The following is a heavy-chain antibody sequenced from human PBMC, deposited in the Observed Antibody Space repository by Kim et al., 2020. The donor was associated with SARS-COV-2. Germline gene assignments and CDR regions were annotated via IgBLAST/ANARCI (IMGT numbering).Heavy chain of an antibody. D-gene: IGHD3-10*01. CDR1: GYTFTSYG. Sequence: ASVKVSCKASGYTFTSYGISWVRQAPGQGLEWMGWISAYNGNTNHAQKFQGRATMTTDTSTTTAYMELRSLRSDDTAVYYCARDGQELGTIFYYGMDVWGQGTTVTVSS. CDR3: ARDGQELGTIFYYGMDV. J-gene: IGHJ6*02. V-gene: IGHV1-18*01. CDR2: ISAYNGNT.